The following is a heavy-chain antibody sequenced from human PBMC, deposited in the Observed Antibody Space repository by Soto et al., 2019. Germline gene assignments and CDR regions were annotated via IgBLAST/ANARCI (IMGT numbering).Heavy chain of an antibody. Sequence: QVQLVESGGGVVQPGRSLRLSCAASGFTFSSYGMHWVRLAPGKGLEWVAVISYDGSNKYYADSVKGRFTISRDNSKNTLYLQMNSLRAEDTAVYHCAKDASEGLADRPIDYWGQGTLVTVSS. V-gene: IGHV3-30*18. J-gene: IGHJ4*02. CDR2: ISYDGSNK. CDR1: GFTFSSYG. D-gene: IGHD6-6*01. CDR3: AKDASEGLADRPIDY.